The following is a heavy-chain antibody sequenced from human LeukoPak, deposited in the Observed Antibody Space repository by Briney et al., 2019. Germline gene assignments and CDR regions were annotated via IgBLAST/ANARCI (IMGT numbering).Heavy chain of an antibody. Sequence: SETLSLTCTVSGGSISSGDYYWSWIRQPPGKGLEGIGYIYYSESTYYNPSLKSRVTISVDTSKNQFSLKLSSVTAADTAVYYCARESTRMTLYDSSGYWGQGTLVTVSS. D-gene: IGHD3-22*01. CDR1: GGSISSGDYY. CDR3: ARESTRMTLYDSSGY. V-gene: IGHV4-30-4*08. CDR2: IYYSEST. J-gene: IGHJ4*02.